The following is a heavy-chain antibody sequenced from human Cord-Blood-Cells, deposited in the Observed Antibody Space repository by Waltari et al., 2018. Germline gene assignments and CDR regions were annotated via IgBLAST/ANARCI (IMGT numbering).Heavy chain of an antibody. J-gene: IGHJ3*02. CDR3: ARGLPGADAFDI. Sequence: QVQLQQWCAGLLKPSETLSLTCAVHGGSFSGYYWSWIRQPPGKGLEWIGEINHSGSTNYNPSLKSRVTISVDTSKNQFSLKLSSVTAADTAVYYCARGLPGADAFDIWGQGTMVTVSS. CDR1: GGSFSGYY. CDR2: INHSGST. V-gene: IGHV4-34*01. D-gene: IGHD7-27*01.